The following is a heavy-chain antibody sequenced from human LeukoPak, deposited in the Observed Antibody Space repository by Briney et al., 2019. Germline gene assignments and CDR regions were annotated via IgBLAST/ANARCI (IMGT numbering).Heavy chain of an antibody. D-gene: IGHD3-10*01. CDR3: ARDGFGSGSHDY. J-gene: IGHJ4*02. V-gene: IGHV3-30-3*01. CDR1: GFTFSTSP. CDR2: ISYDGNLK. Sequence: GGSLRLSCAASGFTFSTSPIHWVRQAPGKGLEWVTVISYDGNLKYYADSVKGRFTISRDNAKNLLYLQMNSLRAEDTAVHYCARDGFGSGSHDYWGQGTLVTVSS.